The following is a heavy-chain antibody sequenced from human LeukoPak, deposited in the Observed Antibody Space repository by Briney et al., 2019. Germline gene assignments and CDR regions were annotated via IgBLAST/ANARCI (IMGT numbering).Heavy chain of an antibody. CDR3: ARLACSTSCLFDY. J-gene: IGHJ4*02. Sequence: GGSLRLSCAASGFTFSSYAMHWVRQAPGKGLEWVAVISYDGSNKYYADSVKGRFTISRDNSKNTLYLQMNSLRAEDTAVYYCARLACSTSCLFDYWGQGTLVTVSS. V-gene: IGHV3-30-3*01. D-gene: IGHD2-2*01. CDR2: ISYDGSNK. CDR1: GFTFSSYA.